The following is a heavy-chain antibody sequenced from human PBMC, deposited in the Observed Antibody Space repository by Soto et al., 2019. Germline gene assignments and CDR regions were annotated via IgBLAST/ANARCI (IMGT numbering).Heavy chain of an antibody. CDR3: ARTKCSGGSCYSWSLDY. D-gene: IGHD2-15*01. Sequence: SETLSLTCTVSGGSNTTGGYYWSWIRQLPGKGLEWIGHRYYSESTYYNPSLKSRVSISLDTSKNQFSLKLSFVTAADTAMYYCARTKCSGGSCYSWSLDYWGQGTPVTVSS. CDR2: RYYSEST. V-gene: IGHV4-31*03. CDR1: GGSNTTGGYY. J-gene: IGHJ4*02.